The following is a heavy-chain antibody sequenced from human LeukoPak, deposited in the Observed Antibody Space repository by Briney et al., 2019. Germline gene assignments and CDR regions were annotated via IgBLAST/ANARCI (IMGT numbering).Heavy chain of an antibody. J-gene: IGHJ4*02. CDR1: GYTFSSFG. D-gene: IGHD2/OR15-2a*01. V-gene: IGHV1-18*01. CDR2: IKIGEGAT. Sequence: ASMKVSCKTSGYTFSSFGITWVRQAPGQGPEWMGWIKIGEGATHYAQKFQDRVSITRDLSSSTAFLELRNLRSDDTAVYFCSRSYHSTSWYYFDHWGQGTLVTVSS. CDR3: SRSYHSTSWYYFDH.